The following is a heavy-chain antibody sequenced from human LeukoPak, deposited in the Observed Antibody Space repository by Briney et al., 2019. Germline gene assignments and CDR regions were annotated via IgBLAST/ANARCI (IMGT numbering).Heavy chain of an antibody. Sequence: SETLSLTCTVSGDSISACYWSWVRQPPGEGLEWIAFVHKTGSINYNPSLKCRATISMDTSNSQFSLHVNSVTAADTAVYYCTKYGGSPANYFDSWGPGTLVTVSP. CDR2: VHKTGSI. CDR1: GDSISACY. V-gene: IGHV4-59*08. J-gene: IGHJ4*02. CDR3: TKYGGSPANYFDS. D-gene: IGHD1-26*01.